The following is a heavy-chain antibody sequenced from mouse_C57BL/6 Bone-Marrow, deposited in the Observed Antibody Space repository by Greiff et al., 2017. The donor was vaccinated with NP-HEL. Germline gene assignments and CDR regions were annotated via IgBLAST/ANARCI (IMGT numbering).Heavy chain of an antibody. Sequence: QVQLQQSGAELARPGASVKLSCKASGYTFTSYGISWVKQRTGQGLEWIGEIYPRSGNTYYNEKFKGKATLTADKSSSTAYMELRSLTSEDSAVYFCARGGYYGSSDYFDYWGQGTTLTVSS. CDR3: ARGGYYGSSDYFDY. CDR2: IYPRSGNT. J-gene: IGHJ2*01. V-gene: IGHV1-81*01. D-gene: IGHD1-1*01. CDR1: GYTFTSYG.